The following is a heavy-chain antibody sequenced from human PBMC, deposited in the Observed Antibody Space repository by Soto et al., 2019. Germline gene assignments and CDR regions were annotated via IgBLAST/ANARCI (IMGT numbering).Heavy chain of an antibody. D-gene: IGHD3-3*01. CDR2: ISGSGGSS. CDR1: GFAFSTYA. J-gene: IGHJ4*02. Sequence: GGSLRLSCAASGFAFSTYAMTWVRQAPGKGLEWVSVISGSGGSSYYAASVKGRFNISRDNSKNTLYLQMNSLRVEDTAVYYCARTNYDFWKGPADYWGQGTLVTVSS. CDR3: ARTNYDFWKGPADY. V-gene: IGHV3-23*01.